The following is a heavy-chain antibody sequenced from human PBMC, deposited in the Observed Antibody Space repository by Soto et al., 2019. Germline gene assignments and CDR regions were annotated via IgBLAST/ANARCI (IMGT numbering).Heavy chain of an antibody. Sequence: ASVKVSCKASGYTFTSYDINWVRQATGQGLEWMGWMNPNSGNTGYAQKFQGRVTMTRNTSISTAYMELSSLRSEDTAVYYCARDDARYFDWLSADYGMDVWGQGTTVTVSS. V-gene: IGHV1-8*01. CDR3: ARDDARYFDWLSADYGMDV. D-gene: IGHD3-9*01. CDR1: GYTFTSYD. J-gene: IGHJ6*02. CDR2: MNPNSGNT.